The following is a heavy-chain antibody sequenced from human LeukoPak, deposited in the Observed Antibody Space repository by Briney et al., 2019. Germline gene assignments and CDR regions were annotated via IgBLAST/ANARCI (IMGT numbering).Heavy chain of an antibody. D-gene: IGHD6-13*01. CDR3: ARDEAAGKSGCYYYYMDV. J-gene: IGHJ6*03. CDR2: ISTYNGNT. V-gene: IGHV1-18*01. CDR1: GYTFTSYG. Sequence: ASVKVSCKASGYTFTSYGVSWVRQAPGQGLEWMGWISTYNGNTDYAQKVQGRVTMTTDTSTSTVYMELRALRSDDTAVYYCARDEAAGKSGCYYYYMDVWGKGTTVTVSS.